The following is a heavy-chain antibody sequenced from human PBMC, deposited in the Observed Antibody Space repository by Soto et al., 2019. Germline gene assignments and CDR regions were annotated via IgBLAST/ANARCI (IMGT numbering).Heavy chain of an antibody. CDR3: ASSRITMVPYGMDV. CDR1: GYTFTSYA. J-gene: IGHJ6*02. CDR2: INAGNGHT. V-gene: IGHV1-3*01. Sequence: ASVKVSCKASGYTFTSYAMHWVRQAPGQRLEWMGWINAGNGHTKYSQKFQGRVTITRDTSASTAYMELSSLRSEDTAVYYCASSRITMVPYGMDVWGQGTTVTVSS. D-gene: IGHD3-10*01.